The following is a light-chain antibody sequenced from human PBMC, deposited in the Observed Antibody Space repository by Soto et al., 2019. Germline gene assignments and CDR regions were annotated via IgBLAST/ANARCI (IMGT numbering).Light chain of an antibody. CDR2: GAS. Sequence: EIVLTQSPGTLSLSPGDRVTLSCRASQTVSFSYLAWYQQKPGQAPRLLIYGASSRATGIPGRFGGRESGTDFTFTISRLEPEEFAVYHCQQYGSSPLTFGGGTKVESK. V-gene: IGKV3-20*01. CDR1: QTVSFSY. CDR3: QQYGSSPLT. J-gene: IGKJ4*01.